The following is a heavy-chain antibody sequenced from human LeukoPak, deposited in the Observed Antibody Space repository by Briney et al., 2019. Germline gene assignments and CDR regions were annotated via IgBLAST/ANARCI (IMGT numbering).Heavy chain of an antibody. CDR2: IIPILGIA. V-gene: IGHV1-69*04. CDR1: GYTLTELS. CDR3: ARESYGDYPAAGYYFDY. Sequence: SVKVSCKVSGYTLTELSMHWVRQAPGQGLEWMGRIIPILGIANYAQKFQGRVTITADKSTSTAYMELSSLRSEDTAVYYCARESYGDYPAAGYYFDYWGQGTLVTVSS. J-gene: IGHJ4*02. D-gene: IGHD4-17*01.